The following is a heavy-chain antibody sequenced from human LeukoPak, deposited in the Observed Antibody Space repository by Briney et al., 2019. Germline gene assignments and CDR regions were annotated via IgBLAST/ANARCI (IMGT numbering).Heavy chain of an antibody. Sequence: GGPLRLSCAAPAITFDDHAMSWFRQAPGKGPEWVSSISPGSSYKFCADSVEGRFTISRDDAKNSVYLQMNNLRVDDTAVYYCATERLGIFEFWGQGSLVTVSS. CDR3: ATERLGIFEF. J-gene: IGHJ4*02. CDR1: AITFDDHA. D-gene: IGHD3-3*01. V-gene: IGHV3-11*05. CDR2: ISPGSSYK.